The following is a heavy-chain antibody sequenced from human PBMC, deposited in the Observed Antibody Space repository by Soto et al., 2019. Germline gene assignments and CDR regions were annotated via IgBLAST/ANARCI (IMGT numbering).Heavy chain of an antibody. CDR1: GGSFSDYY. V-gene: IGHV4-34*01. CDR2: INHKGST. CDR3: ARGKIFDYVWGSSRYSLDY. D-gene: IGHD3-16*02. Sequence: SETLSLTCAAYGGSFSDYYWSWIRQPPGKGLEWIGEINHKGSTNYNPSLKSRLTISVDTSKNQFSLKLISVTAADTSVYYCARGKIFDYVWGSSRYSLDYWGQGTLVTVSS. J-gene: IGHJ4*02.